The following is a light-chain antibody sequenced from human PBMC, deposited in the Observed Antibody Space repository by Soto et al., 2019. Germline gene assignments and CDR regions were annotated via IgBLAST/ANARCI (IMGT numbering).Light chain of an antibody. V-gene: IGKV3-20*01. CDR2: GAS. Sequence: IVLTQSPGTLSLSPGERAILSCRASQGVSSSYFAWYQQKPGQAPRLLIYGASSRATGIPDRFSGGGSGTDFTLTISRLEPEDFAVHYCQHYGSSPPFAFAGGTRVEIK. J-gene: IGKJ4*01. CDR1: QGVSSSY. CDR3: QHYGSSPPFA.